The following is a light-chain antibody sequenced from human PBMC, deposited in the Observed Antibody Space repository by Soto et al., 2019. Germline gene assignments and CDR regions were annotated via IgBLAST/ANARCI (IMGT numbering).Light chain of an antibody. CDR3: QQYGSSPMYT. V-gene: IGKV3-20*01. J-gene: IGKJ2*01. Sequence: ESVLTQSPGTLSLSPGERATLSCRASQSVTSSYLAWYQQKPGQAPRLLIYGASSRATGITDRFSGSGSGTDFTLTISRLEPEDFAVYYCQQYGSSPMYTFGQGTKLEIK. CDR1: QSVTSSY. CDR2: GAS.